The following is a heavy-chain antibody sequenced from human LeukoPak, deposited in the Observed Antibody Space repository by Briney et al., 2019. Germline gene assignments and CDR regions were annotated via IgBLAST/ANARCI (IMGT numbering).Heavy chain of an antibody. V-gene: IGHV1-2*02. CDR1: GYTFTGYY. D-gene: IGHD2-15*01. CDR3: ARVPVAATGHDAFDI. J-gene: IGHJ3*02. CDR2: INPNSSGT. Sequence: ASVKVSCKASGYTFTGYYMHWVRQAPGQGLEWMGWINPNSSGTNYAQKFQGRVTMTRDTSISTAYMELSRLRSDDTAVYYCARVPVAATGHDAFDIWGQGTMVTVSS.